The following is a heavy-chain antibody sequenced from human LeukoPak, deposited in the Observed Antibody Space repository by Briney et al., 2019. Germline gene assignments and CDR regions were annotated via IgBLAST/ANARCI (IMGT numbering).Heavy chain of an antibody. J-gene: IGHJ5*02. Sequence: PSETLSLTCAVYGGSFSGYYWGWIRQPPGKGLEWIGSIYHSGSTYYNPSLKSRVTISVDTSKNQFSLKLSSVTAADTAVYYCARDSRKSITMIVGFDPWGQGTLVTVSS. CDR2: IYHSGST. CDR3: ARDSRKSITMIVGFDP. CDR1: GGSFSGYY. D-gene: IGHD3-22*01. V-gene: IGHV4-38-2*02.